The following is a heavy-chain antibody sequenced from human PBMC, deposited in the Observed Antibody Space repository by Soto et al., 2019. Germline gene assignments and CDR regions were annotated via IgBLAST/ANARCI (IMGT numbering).Heavy chain of an antibody. CDR1: GGTFISYA. V-gene: IGHV1-69*05. Sequence: EASVKVSCKASGGTFISYAISWVPQAPGQGLEWMGGIIPIFGTAKYSQKFQGRVTITRDTSASTAYMELSSLRSEDTAVYYCARALSITMVRGCGYWGQGTLVTVSS. J-gene: IGHJ4*02. CDR2: IIPIFGTA. CDR3: ARALSITMVRGCGY. D-gene: IGHD3-10*01.